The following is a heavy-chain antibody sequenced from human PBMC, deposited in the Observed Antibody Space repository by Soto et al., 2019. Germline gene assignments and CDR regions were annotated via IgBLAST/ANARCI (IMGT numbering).Heavy chain of an antibody. D-gene: IGHD3-22*01. V-gene: IGHV4-31*03. J-gene: IGHJ5*02. CDR2: IYYSGST. CDR3: ARDSHYYDSSGYYYWFDT. Sequence: SETLSLTCTVPGGSISSGGYYWSWIRQHPGKGLEWIGYIYYSGSTYYNPSLKSRVTISVDTSKNQFSLKLSSVTAADTAVYYCARDSHYYDSSGYYYWFDTWGQGTPVPVSS. CDR1: GGSISSGGYY.